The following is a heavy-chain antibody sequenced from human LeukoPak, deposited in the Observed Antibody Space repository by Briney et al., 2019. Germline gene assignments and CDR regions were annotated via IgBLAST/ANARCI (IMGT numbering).Heavy chain of an antibody. J-gene: IGHJ4*02. V-gene: IGHV3-23*01. CDR3: AGITMIVVVITTFDY. CDR1: GFTFSSYA. CDR2: ISGSGGST. D-gene: IGHD3-22*01. Sequence: PGGSLRLPCAASGFTFSSYAMSWVRQAPGKGLEWVSAISGSGGSTYYADSVKGRFTISRDNSKNTLYLQMNSLRAEDTAVYYCAGITMIVVVITTFDYWGQGTLVTVSS.